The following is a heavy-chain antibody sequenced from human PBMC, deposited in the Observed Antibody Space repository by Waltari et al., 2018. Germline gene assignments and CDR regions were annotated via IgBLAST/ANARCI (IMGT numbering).Heavy chain of an antibody. CDR3: ARHVGDRITVFGVAGRGFDY. Sequence: QVQLQQWGAGLLKPSETLSLTCAVYGGSFSGYYWSWIRQPPGKGLEWIGEINHSGSTNYNPFLKSRVTISVDTSKNQFSLKLSSVTAADTAVYYCARHVGDRITVFGVAGRGFDYWGQGTLVTVSS. CDR1: GGSFSGYY. V-gene: IGHV4-34*01. J-gene: IGHJ4*02. D-gene: IGHD3-3*01. CDR2: INHSGST.